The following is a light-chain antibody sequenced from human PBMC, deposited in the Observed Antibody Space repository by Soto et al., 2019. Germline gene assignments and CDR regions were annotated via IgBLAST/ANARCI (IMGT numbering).Light chain of an antibody. CDR2: GAS. Sequence: EIVLTQSPGTLSLSPGERATLSCRASPSVSSSYLAWYQQKHGQAPRLLIYGASSRATGIPDRFSGSGSGTDFTLTISRLEPEDFAVYYCQQYGSSPWTFGQGTKVEIK. CDR1: PSVSSSY. V-gene: IGKV3-20*01. CDR3: QQYGSSPWT. J-gene: IGKJ1*01.